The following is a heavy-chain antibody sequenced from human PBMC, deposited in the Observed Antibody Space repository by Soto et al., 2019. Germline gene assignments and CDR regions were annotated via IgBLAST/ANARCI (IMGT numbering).Heavy chain of an antibody. V-gene: IGHV3-7*01. CDR2: KKQDGSEK. CDR3: ARERPYDYIWGSYRRIPYYFDY. J-gene: IGHJ4*02. Sequence: GGSLRLSCAASGFTFSSYWMSWVRQAPGKGLEWVANKKQDGSEKYYVDSVKGRFTISRDNAKNSLYLQMNSLRAEDTAVYYCARERPYDYIWGSYRRIPYYFDYWGQGTLVTVSS. D-gene: IGHD3-16*02. CDR1: GFTFSSYW.